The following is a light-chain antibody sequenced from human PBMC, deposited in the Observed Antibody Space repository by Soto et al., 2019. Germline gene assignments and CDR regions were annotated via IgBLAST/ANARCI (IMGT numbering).Light chain of an antibody. J-gene: IGKJ4*01. CDR3: QKYNSAPLT. CDR1: QGIAPY. Sequence: DVQMTQSPSSLSAFVGHRVTITCRASQGIAPYLSWFQQKPGKVPKLLIYATSTLQSGVPSRFSGSGSGTDFTLTINSLQPEDVGTYYCQKYNSAPLTFGGGTKVEIK. CDR2: ATS. V-gene: IGKV1-27*01.